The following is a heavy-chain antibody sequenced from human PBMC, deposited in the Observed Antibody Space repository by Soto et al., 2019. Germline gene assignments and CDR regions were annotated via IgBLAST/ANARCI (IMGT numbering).Heavy chain of an antibody. CDR3: VKEMVAAAYVETSPFDF. D-gene: IGHD2-15*01. CDR2: ISGTSPST. Sequence: EVQLLESGGGLVQPGGSLRLSCAASGFTFSAYAMSWVRQAPGKGLEWVSAISGTSPSTYYADSVQGRFSISTDSSRKTLVLQMNTLRAEDTARYYCVKEMVAAAYVETSPFDFWGQGTLVTVSS. V-gene: IGHV3-23*01. CDR1: GFTFSAYA. J-gene: IGHJ4*02.